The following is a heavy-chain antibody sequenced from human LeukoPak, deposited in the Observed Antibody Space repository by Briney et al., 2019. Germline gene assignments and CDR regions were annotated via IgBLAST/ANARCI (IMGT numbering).Heavy chain of an antibody. CDR3: ERIYYFGDNNWRYFDN. CDR2: IDPDGSEK. J-gene: IGHJ4*02. CDR1: RFTFNSYW. D-gene: IGHD3-10*01. Sequence: GGSLRLSCAASRFTFNSYWMSWVRQAPGKGLEWVANIDPDGSEKQYGDSVKGRFTASRDNAKNSLYLQMNSLRAEDTAIYYCERIYYFGDNNWRYFDNWGQGTLVTVSS. V-gene: IGHV3-7*01.